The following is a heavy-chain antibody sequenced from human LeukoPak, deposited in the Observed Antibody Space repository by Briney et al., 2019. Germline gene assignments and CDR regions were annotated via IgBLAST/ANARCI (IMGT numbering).Heavy chain of an antibody. V-gene: IGHV3-20*04. CDR2: ITWNGGST. Sequence: PGGSLRLSCAASGFTFSSYAMHWVRQAPGKGLEWVSGITWNGGSTAYADSVKGRFTISRDNAKNSLYLQMNSLRAEDTALYYCARGPLWATMIVNWYFDLWGRGTLVTVSS. D-gene: IGHD3-22*01. CDR3: ARGPLWATMIVNWYFDL. J-gene: IGHJ2*01. CDR1: GFTFSSYA.